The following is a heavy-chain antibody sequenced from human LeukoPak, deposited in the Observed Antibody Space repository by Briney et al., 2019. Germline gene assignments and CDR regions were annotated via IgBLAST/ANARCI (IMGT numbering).Heavy chain of an antibody. D-gene: IGHD2-2*01. Sequence: GGSLRLSCAASGFTFSTYFMHWVRQAPGKGLEWVADIASDGSHTFYVESVKGRFTISRDNSKNTLYLQMNSLRAEDTAVYYCARDQDIVVVPAAPDYWGQGTLVTVSS. CDR3: ARDQDIVVVPAAPDY. CDR2: IASDGSHT. J-gene: IGHJ4*02. CDR1: GFTFSTYF. V-gene: IGHV3-30-3*01.